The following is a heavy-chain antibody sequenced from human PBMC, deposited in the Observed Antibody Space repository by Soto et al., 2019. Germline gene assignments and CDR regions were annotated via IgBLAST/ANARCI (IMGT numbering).Heavy chain of an antibody. Sequence: SETLSLTCTVSGGSISFYYWSWIRQPPGKGLEWIGYIYNSGSTSYNPSLKSRVTISVDTSKNQFSLKVSSVTAADTAVYYCARGSYSGWFLFDYWGQGTLVTVSS. CDR3: ARGSYSGWFLFDY. CDR1: GGSISFYY. J-gene: IGHJ4*02. D-gene: IGHD6-19*01. V-gene: IGHV4-59*01. CDR2: IYNSGST.